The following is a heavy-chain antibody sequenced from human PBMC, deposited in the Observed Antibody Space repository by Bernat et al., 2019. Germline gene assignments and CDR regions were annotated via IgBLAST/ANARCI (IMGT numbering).Heavy chain of an antibody. D-gene: IGHD6-13*01. V-gene: IGHV3-23*01. Sequence: EVQLLESGGGLVQPGGSLRLSCAASGCTFSNYALTWVRQAPGKGLEWVSAVRGSDGSTYYADSVKGRFIMSRDRSRDTMDLQMNSLRPEDTAVYYCAKASPYGTTWYGRVDVWGQGTTVTVSS. CDR2: VRGSDGST. J-gene: IGHJ6*02. CDR1: GCTFSNYA. CDR3: AKASPYGTTWYGRVDV.